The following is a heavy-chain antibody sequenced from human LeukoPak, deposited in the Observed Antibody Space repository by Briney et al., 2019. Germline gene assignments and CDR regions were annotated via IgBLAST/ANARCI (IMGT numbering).Heavy chain of an antibody. CDR2: IYYSGST. CDR1: GGSISGYY. Sequence: PSXTLSXXCTVSGGSISGYYRSWIRQPPGKGLEWIGYIYYSGSTNYNPSLTSGGTISLETSKNQCSLKLRSVTAAERAVYYCGXXGYSSXWRSYYYYYYMDVWGKGTTVTVSS. D-gene: IGHD6-19*01. V-gene: IGHV4-59*01. CDR3: GXXGYSSXWRSYYYYYYMDV. J-gene: IGHJ6*03.